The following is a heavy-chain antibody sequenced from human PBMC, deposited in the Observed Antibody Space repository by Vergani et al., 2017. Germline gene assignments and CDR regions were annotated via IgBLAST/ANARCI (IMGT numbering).Heavy chain of an antibody. J-gene: IGHJ4*02. CDR1: GFTFSSYA. CDR2: ISGSGGST. V-gene: IGHV3-23*01. CDR3: AKDSLLGSGWFDY. D-gene: IGHD2-15*01. Sequence: EVQLLESGGGLVQPGGSLRLSCAASGFTFSSYAMSWVRQAPGKGLEWVSAISGSGGSTYYADSVKGRFTISRDKSKNTLYLQMNSLRAEDTAVYYCAKDSLLGSGWFDYWGQGTLVTVSS.